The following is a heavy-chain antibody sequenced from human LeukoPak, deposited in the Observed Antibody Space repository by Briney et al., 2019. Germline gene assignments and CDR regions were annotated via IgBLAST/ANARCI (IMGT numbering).Heavy chain of an antibody. D-gene: IGHD3-3*02. V-gene: IGHV3-15*01. CDR1: GFTITNAR. Sequence: PGGSLRLSCAASGFTITNARMGWVRQAPGKGLEWVGLIKSKIDGGTTDFAAPVKDRFTISTDDSKHPLYLQMNSLKSGDTAVYYCTTGYGHSDFDYWGQGTLVTVSS. J-gene: IGHJ4*02. CDR3: TTGYGHSDFDY. CDR2: IKSKIDGGTT.